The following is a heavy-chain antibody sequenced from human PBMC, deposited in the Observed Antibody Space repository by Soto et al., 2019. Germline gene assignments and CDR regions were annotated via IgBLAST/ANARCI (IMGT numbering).Heavy chain of an antibody. V-gene: IGHV3-23*01. CDR1: GFTFSSYA. D-gene: IGHD3-22*01. CDR2: ISGSGGST. J-gene: IGHJ4*02. CDR3: AKNGYVQGYYDSSGYSYYYFGY. Sequence: GGSLRLSCAASGFTFSSYAMSWVRQAPGKGLEWVSAISGSGGSTYYADSVKGRFTISRDNSKNTLYLQMNSLRAEDTAVYYCAKNGYVQGYYDSSGYSYYYFGYWGQGTLVTVSS.